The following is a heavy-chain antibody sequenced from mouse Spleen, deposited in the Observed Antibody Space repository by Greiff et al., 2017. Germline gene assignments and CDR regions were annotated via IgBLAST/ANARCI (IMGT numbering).Heavy chain of an antibody. D-gene: IGHD3-2*02. J-gene: IGHJ2*01. V-gene: IGHV5-6-3*01. CDR3: ARGGFNFDY. CDR2: INSNGGST. CDR1: GFTFSSYG. Sequence: EVMLVESGGGLVQPGGSLKLSCAASGFTFSSYGMSWVRQTPDKRLELVATINSNGGSTYYPDSVKGRFTISRDNAKNTLYLQMSSLKSEDTAMYYCARGGFNFDYWGQGTTLTVSS.